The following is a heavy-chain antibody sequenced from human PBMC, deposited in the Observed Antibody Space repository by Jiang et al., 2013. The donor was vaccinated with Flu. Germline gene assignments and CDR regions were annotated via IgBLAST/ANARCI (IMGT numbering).Heavy chain of an antibody. J-gene: IGHJ2*01. Sequence: AWNWIRQSPSRGLEWLGRTYYRSKWNNDYAASVKSRITINPDTSKNQFSLQLNSVTPEDTAVYFCARAREGGWFFDLWGRGTLVTVSS. CDR1: A. D-gene: IGHD3-16*01. CDR2: TYYRSKWNN. CDR3: ARAREGGWFFDL. V-gene: IGHV6-1*01.